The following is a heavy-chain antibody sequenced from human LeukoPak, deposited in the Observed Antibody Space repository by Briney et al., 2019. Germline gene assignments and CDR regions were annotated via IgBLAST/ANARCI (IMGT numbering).Heavy chain of an antibody. V-gene: IGHV1-69*04. CDR3: ARGARWLQRDAFDI. CDR1: GYTFTSYD. J-gene: IGHJ3*02. D-gene: IGHD5-24*01. Sequence: ASVKVPCKASGYTFTSYDINWVRQAPGQGLEWMGRIIPILGIANYAQKFQGRVTITADKSTSTAYMELSSLRSEDTAVYYCARGARWLQRDAFDIWGQGTMVTVSS. CDR2: IIPILGIA.